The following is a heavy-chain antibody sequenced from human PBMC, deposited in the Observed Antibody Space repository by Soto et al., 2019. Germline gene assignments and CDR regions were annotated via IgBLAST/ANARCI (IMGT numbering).Heavy chain of an antibody. CDR3: AAHLYCGNDCYQAALNT. V-gene: IGHV3-30-3*01. J-gene: IGHJ3*01. CDR2: ISYDGRNI. D-gene: IGHD2-21*02. Sequence: QLVESGGGVVQPGRSLRLTCAGSGFTFSLFAMHWVRQAPGKGLEWVTVISYDGRNIYYADSVMGRFTISRDNSKNTVYLQMNNLRSEDTAVYYCAAHLYCGNDCYQAALNTWGRGTVVTVSS. CDR1: GFTFSLFA.